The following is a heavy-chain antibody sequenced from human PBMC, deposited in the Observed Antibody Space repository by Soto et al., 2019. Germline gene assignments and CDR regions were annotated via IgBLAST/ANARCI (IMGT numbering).Heavy chain of an antibody. J-gene: IGHJ3*02. CDR1: GFTFSSYW. CDR2: IKQDGSEK. D-gene: IGHD7-27*01. Sequence: GGSLRLSCAASGFTFSSYWMSWVRQAPGKGLEWVANIKQDGSEKYYVDTVKGRFPISRDNAKNSLYLQMNSLRAEDTAVYYCARDGELGSPLNDAFDIWGQGTMVTVSS. CDR3: ARDGELGSPLNDAFDI. V-gene: IGHV3-7*01.